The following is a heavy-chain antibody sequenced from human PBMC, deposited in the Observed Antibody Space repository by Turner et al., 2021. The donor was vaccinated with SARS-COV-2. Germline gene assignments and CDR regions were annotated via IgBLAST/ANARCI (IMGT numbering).Heavy chain of an antibody. V-gene: IGHV1-46*01. Sequence: QVQLVQSGAEAKRPGASVTISCRTSGYTFSSYYIHWVRQAPGQGLEWMGIFNPSGGGTSYAQNFQDRVTMTSDTSTSTVYMELSSLGSEDTAVYYCARDPRVPAVTNVNDAFDIWGQGTMVTVSS. CDR2: FNPSGGGT. J-gene: IGHJ3*02. D-gene: IGHD4-17*01. CDR3: ARDPRVPAVTNVNDAFDI. CDR1: GYTFSSYY.